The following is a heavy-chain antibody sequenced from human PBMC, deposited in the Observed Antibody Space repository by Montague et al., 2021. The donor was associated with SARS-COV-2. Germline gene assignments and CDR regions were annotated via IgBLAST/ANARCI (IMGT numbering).Heavy chain of an antibody. V-gene: IGHV6-1*01. CDR3: ARGGSWLYYFDY. D-gene: IGHD6-13*01. Sequence: CVISGDRVSSNSAAWNWIRQSPSRGLEWLGRTYYRSKWYNDYAVSVKSRITINPDTSKNQFSLQLNSVTPEDTAVYYCARGGSWLYYFDYWGQGTLVTVSS. CDR1: GDRVSSNSAA. J-gene: IGHJ4*02. CDR2: TYYRSKWYN.